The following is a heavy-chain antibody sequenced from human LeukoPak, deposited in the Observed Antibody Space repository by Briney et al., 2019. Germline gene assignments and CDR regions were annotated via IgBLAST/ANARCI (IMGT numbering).Heavy chain of an antibody. D-gene: IGHD4-17*01. CDR2: IKHDGSEK. J-gene: IGHJ4*02. CDR1: GFTLSRYW. V-gene: IGHV3-7*01. CDR3: ARDMYYGDYEIDY. Sequence: GGSLRLSCAASGFTLSRYWMSWVRQAPGKGLEWVANIKHDGSEKYYVDSVKGRFTISRDNAKNSLYLQMNSLRDEDTAVYYCARDMYYGDYEIDYWGQGTLVTVSS.